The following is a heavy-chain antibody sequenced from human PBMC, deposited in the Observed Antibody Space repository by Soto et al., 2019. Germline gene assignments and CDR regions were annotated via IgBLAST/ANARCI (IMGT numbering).Heavy chain of an antibody. V-gene: IGHV3-23*01. CDR2: ISGNGGRT. CDR1: EFTFSSYF. J-gene: IGHJ3*01. Sequence: EVQLLEPGGGLVQPGGSLRLSCAASEFTFSSYFMTWVRQAPGKGLDWVSSISGNGGRTYYADSVKGRFTISRDNSKNTLYLQMNSLRAEDTAVYYCARDPNGDWLGAFEFWGQKTMVTVSS. D-gene: IGHD4-17*01. CDR3: ARDPNGDWLGAFEF.